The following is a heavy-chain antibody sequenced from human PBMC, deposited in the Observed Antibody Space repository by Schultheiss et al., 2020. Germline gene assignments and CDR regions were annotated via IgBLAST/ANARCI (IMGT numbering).Heavy chain of an antibody. CDR1: GGSISSGSYY. CDR3: ARDRVGYGSASSYWYFDL. D-gene: IGHD3-10*01. J-gene: IGHJ2*01. CDR2: IYTSGST. Sequence: SETLSLTCTVSGGSISSGSYYWSWIRQPAGKGLEWIGRIYTSGSTNYNPSLKSRVTISVDTSKNQFSLKLSSVTAADTAVYYCARDRVGYGSASSYWYFDLWGRGTLVTVSS. V-gene: IGHV4-61*02.